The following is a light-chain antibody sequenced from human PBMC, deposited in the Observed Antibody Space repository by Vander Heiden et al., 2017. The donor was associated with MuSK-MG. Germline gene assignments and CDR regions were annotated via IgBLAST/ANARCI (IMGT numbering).Light chain of an antibody. Sequence: DIQMTQSPSTLSASVGDRVTITCRASQSINNWLAWFQQKPGKAPKVLIYDASSLESGVPSRFSGSGSATEFTLTISSLQPDDFATYYCQQYKTYPFTFGQGTKLXIK. CDR1: QSINNW. CDR3: QQYKTYPFT. J-gene: IGKJ2*01. CDR2: DAS. V-gene: IGKV1-5*01.